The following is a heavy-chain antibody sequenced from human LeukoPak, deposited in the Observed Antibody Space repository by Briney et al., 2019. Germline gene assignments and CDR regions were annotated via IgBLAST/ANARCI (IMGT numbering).Heavy chain of an antibody. Sequence: PGGSLRLSCAASGFTFSNSDMHWVRQTTGRGLEWVSAIGTSGDTYYPGSVKGRFTISRENAKNSLYLQMNSLRAGDTAIYYCAREVHDYNARNWFFDLWGRGTLVTVSS. D-gene: IGHD5-24*01. V-gene: IGHV3-13*01. CDR3: AREVHDYNARNWFFDL. J-gene: IGHJ2*01. CDR2: IGTSGDT. CDR1: GFTFSNSD.